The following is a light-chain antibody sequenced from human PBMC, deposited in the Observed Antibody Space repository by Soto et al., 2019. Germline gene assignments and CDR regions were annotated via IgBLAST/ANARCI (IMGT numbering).Light chain of an antibody. CDR2: GAS. CDR3: QQYNNWPPWT. CDR1: QSVSNN. J-gene: IGKJ1*01. V-gene: IGKV3-15*01. Sequence: EIVMTQSPATLSVSPGERATLSCRASQSVSNNLAGYQQKPGQAPRLLIYGASTRATGIPARFSGSGSGKEFTLTISSLQSEDFAVYYCQQYNNWPPWTFGQGTKVEIK.